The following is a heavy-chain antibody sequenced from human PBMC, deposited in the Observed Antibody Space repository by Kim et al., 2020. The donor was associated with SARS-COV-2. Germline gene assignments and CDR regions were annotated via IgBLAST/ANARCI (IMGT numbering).Heavy chain of an antibody. CDR3: ARDFQMVPAAMTPLDS. J-gene: IGHJ4*02. D-gene: IGHD2-2*01. CDR2: INAGNGDT. V-gene: IGHV1-3*01. CDR1: GYTFTTYT. Sequence: ASVKVSCKASGYTFTTYTIHWLRQAPGQRPEWMGGINAGNGDTRYSQKFQGGVTFTRDTSASTVYMELSSLRSEDTAVYYCARDFQMVPAAMTPLDSWGQGTLVTVSS.